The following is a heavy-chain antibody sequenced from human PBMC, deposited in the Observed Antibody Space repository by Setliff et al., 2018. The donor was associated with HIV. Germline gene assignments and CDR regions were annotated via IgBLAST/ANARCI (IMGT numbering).Heavy chain of an antibody. Sequence: GESLRLSCVGSGFTFSSYAMNWVRQAPGKGLEWVSSIGGRGGSTYYADSVKGRFTISRDNSKNTLYLQMNSLRADDTAVYYCAKGGDGSSIEYFQHWGQGTLVTVSS. CDR2: IGGRGGST. J-gene: IGHJ1*01. CDR1: GFTFSSYA. V-gene: IGHV3-23*01. D-gene: IGHD3-16*01. CDR3: AKGGDGSSIEYFQH.